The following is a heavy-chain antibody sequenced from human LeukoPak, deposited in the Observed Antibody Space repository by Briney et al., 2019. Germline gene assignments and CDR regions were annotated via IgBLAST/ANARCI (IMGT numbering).Heavy chain of an antibody. J-gene: IGHJ6*02. Sequence: PGRSLRLSCAASGFTFSSYGMHWVRQAPGKGLEWVAVTSYDGSNRYYSDSVKGRFTISRGNSKNTLYLQMNSLRAEDTAVYYCAKAVHYDTLAGPGRDHYYYYGMDVWGQGTTVTVSS. CDR1: GFTFSSYG. V-gene: IGHV3-30*18. CDR3: AKAVHYDTLAGPGRDHYYYYGMDV. CDR2: TSYDGSNR. D-gene: IGHD3-9*01.